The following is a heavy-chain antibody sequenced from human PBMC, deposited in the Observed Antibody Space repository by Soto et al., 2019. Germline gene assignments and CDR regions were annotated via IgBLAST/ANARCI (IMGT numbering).Heavy chain of an antibody. D-gene: IGHD3-9*01. CDR3: ARESHDILTGQHWVWYFDL. V-gene: IGHV4-34*01. J-gene: IGHJ2*01. Sequence: QVQLQQWGAGPLRPLETLSLTCGVSGGPFSGSYWAWIRQSPGKGLEWIGELNDRGSINYNPSLKCRLIISGTTSKNHYSLNLRSVTAADTAVYYCARESHDILTGQHWVWYFDLLGRGTLVTVSS. CDR2: LNDRGSI. CDR1: GGPFSGSY.